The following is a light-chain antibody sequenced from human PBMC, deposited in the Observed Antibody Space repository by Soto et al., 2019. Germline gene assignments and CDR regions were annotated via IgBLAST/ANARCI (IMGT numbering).Light chain of an antibody. CDR3: QQYGSSPPYT. CDR1: QSVSNNY. CDR2: GSS. V-gene: IGKV3-20*01. Sequence: VLTQSPGTLSLSPGERATLSCRASQSVSNNYFAWYQQKPGQAPRLLIFGSSDRAIGIPDRFSGSGSGTDFTLTISRLEPEDFAVYYCQQYGSSPPYTFGQGTKLEIK. J-gene: IGKJ2*01.